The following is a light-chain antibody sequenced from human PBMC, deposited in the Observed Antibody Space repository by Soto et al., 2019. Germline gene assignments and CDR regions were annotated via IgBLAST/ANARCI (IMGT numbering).Light chain of an antibody. Sequence: IPVNKSPFSLSRSLPDRVTITCRASQSTSSYLNWYQQKPGKAPKVLIYAAFSLQSGVQSRFSGGGSGTHFTLTISRLQPEDLAPYYFQQSDSINTWTFAQGTIVDI. CDR3: QQSDSINTWT. CDR1: QSTSSY. CDR2: AAF. J-gene: IGKJ1*01. V-gene: IGKV1-39*01.